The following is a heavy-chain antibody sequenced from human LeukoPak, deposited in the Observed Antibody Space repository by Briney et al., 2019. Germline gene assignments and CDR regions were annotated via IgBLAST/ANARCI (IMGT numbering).Heavy chain of an antibody. D-gene: IGHD6-19*01. CDR2: ISSNGGST. CDR3: ARAAVAGYHYYYMDV. Sequence: PGGSLRLSCAASGFNFRSYAMYWVRQASGKGREYVSTISSNGGSTYYANSVKGRFTISRDNSKNTLYLQMGSLRAEDMGVYHCARAAVAGYHYYYMDVWGKGTTVTVSS. CDR1: GFNFRSYA. J-gene: IGHJ6*03. V-gene: IGHV3-64*01.